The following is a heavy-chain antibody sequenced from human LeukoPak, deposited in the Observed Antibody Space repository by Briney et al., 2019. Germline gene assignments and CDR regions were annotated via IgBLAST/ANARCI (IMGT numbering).Heavy chain of an antibody. CDR3: AREPKDDTSSYYYLDF. D-gene: IGHD3-22*01. Sequence: ASVKLSCTASGYTFSSYNIHSGRGGLRQRLGRGGIIKPSGGRTIYAQKFQGRGTMTRDVSTSTVYMELSSLRSEDTAVYYCAREPKDDTSSYYYLDFWGQGTLVTVSS. CDR2: IKPSGGRT. J-gene: IGHJ4*02. V-gene: IGHV1-46*01. CDR1: GYTFSSYN.